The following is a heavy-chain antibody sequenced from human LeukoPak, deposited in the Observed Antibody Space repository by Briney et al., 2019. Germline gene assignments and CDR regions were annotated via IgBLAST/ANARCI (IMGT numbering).Heavy chain of an antibody. D-gene: IGHD4-11*01. CDR2: IYYSGST. CDR3: ARANSNSDYYIDV. CDR1: GGSISSGGYY. J-gene: IGHJ6*03. V-gene: IGHV4-31*03. Sequence: SETLSLTCTVSGGSISSGGYYWSWIRQHPGKGLEWIGYIYYSGSTYYNPSLKSRVTISVDTSKNQFSLKLSSVTAADTAVYYCARANSNSDYYIDVWGKGTTVTVSS.